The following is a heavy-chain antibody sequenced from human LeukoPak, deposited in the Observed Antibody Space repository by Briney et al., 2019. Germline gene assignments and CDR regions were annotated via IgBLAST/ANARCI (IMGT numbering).Heavy chain of an antibody. CDR2: IYTSGST. J-gene: IGHJ6*02. CDR1: GGSISSYY. Sequence: PSETLSLTCTVSGGSISSYYWSWIRQPAGKGLEWIGRIYTSGSTNYNPSLKSRVTISVDTSKNQFSLKLSSVTAADTAVYYCARDPGYYGSGSYFERDYYYYGMDVWGQGTTVTVSS. V-gene: IGHV4-4*07. CDR3: ARDPGYYGSGSYFERDYYYYGMDV. D-gene: IGHD3-10*01.